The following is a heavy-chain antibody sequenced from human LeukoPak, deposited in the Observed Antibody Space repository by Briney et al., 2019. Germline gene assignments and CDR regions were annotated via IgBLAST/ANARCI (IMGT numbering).Heavy chain of an antibody. D-gene: IGHD2-2*01. V-gene: IGHV4-59*01. CDR1: GGPISSYY. Sequence: SETLSLTCTVSGGPISSYYWSWIRQPPGKALEWIGYIYYSGSTNYNPSLKSRVNISVDPSQNQFSLKKSPVNAADTAVNYLAGGYCSSTRCYRWFDPWGQGTLVTVSA. J-gene: IGHJ5*02. CDR2: IYYSGST. CDR3: AGGYCSSTRCYRWFDP.